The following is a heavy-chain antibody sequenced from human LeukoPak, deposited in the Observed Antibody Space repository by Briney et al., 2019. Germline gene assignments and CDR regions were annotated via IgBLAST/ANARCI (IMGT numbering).Heavy chain of an antibody. CDR3: TRHHRLDTALRFDP. CDR2: IRSKANSYAT. D-gene: IGHD5-18*01. Sequence: GGSLRLSCAASGFTFSGSAMPWVRQASGKGLEWVGRIRSKANSYATAYAASVKGRFTISRDDSKNTAYLQMNSLKTEDTAVYYCTRHHRLDTALRFDPWGQGTLVTVSS. J-gene: IGHJ5*02. CDR1: GFTFSGSA. V-gene: IGHV3-73*01.